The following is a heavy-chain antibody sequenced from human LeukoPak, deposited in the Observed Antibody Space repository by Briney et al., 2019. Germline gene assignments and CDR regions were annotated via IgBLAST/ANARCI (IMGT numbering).Heavy chain of an antibody. CDR2: ISSSGSTI. Sequence: QSGGSLRLSCAASGFTFSSYEMNWVRQAPGKGLEWVSYISSSGSTIYYADSVKGRFTISRDNAKNSLYLQMNSLRAEDTAVYYCARGDDYVGAFDIWGQGTMVTVSS. CDR1: GFTFSSYE. J-gene: IGHJ3*02. V-gene: IGHV3-48*03. CDR3: ARGDDYVGAFDI. D-gene: IGHD4-23*01.